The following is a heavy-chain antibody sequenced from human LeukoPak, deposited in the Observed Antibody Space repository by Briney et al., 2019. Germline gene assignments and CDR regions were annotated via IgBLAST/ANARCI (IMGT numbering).Heavy chain of an antibody. CDR3: ARTWILGGSYYDY. D-gene: IGHD1-26*01. CDR1: GFTFSSYW. CDR2: IKQDGSEK. V-gene: IGHV3-7*01. J-gene: IGHJ4*02. Sequence: GGSLRLSCAASGFTFSSYWMSWVRQAPGKGLEWVANIKQDGSEKYYVDSVKGRFTISRDNARNSLYLQMNSLRAEDTAVYYCARTWILGGSYYDYWGQGTLVTVSS.